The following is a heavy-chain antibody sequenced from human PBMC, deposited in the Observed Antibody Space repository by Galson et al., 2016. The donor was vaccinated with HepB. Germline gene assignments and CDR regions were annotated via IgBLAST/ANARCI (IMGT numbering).Heavy chain of an antibody. D-gene: IGHD4/OR15-4a*01. CDR3: ARGGGALTIVASGALSH. Sequence: SVKVSCKASGYTFIHYDVYWVRQAPGQRLEWMGWMNPGKGTTRTALRFQDRVTITSDTSASTVYMKLSSLRSEDTAVYYCARGGGALTIVASGALSHWGQGTLVTVSS. CDR1: GYTFIHYD. CDR2: MNPGKGTT. J-gene: IGHJ4*02. V-gene: IGHV1-3*01.